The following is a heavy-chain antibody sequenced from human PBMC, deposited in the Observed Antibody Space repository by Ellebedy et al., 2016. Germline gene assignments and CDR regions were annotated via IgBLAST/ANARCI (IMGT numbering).Heavy chain of an antibody. D-gene: IGHD4-17*01. Sequence: ASVKVSCKVSGYTLTDLSMHWVRQAPGKGLEWMGGFDPEDGETIYAQKFQGRVTMTEDTSTDTAYMELSSLRAEDTAVYYCATGPGDYVLTDWGQGTLVTVSS. V-gene: IGHV1-24*01. CDR2: FDPEDGET. CDR1: GYTLTDLS. CDR3: ATGPGDYVLTD. J-gene: IGHJ4*02.